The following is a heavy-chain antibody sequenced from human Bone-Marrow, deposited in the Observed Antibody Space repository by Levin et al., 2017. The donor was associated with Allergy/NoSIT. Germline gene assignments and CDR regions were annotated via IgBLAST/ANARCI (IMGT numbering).Heavy chain of an antibody. CDR2: THYSGPT. D-gene: IGHD4-23*01. V-gene: IGHV4-30-2*01. J-gene: IGHJ2*01. Sequence: PSETLSLTCAVSGASISRGGYSWSWIRQPPGKGLEWIAYTHYSGPTSYSPSLKSRATISIDRSGNQLSLKLNSVTAADTAVYYCARGGYAGNPTWYFDLWGRGTLVTVSS. CDR1: GASISRGGYS. CDR3: ARGGYAGNPTWYFDL.